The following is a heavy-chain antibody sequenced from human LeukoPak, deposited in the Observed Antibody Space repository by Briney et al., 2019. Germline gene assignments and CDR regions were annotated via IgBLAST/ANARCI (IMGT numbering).Heavy chain of an antibody. CDR1: GFIFSDTW. CDR3: ARASQGAFDI. J-gene: IGHJ3*02. Sequence: GGSLRLSCEVSGFIFSDTWMTWVRQAPGKGLEWLACIKQDGSEKYYVDPVKGRFTISRDNAKNSLYLQMNSLRAEDTAVYYCARASQGAFDIWGQGTMVTVSS. V-gene: IGHV3-7*05. CDR2: IKQDGSEK.